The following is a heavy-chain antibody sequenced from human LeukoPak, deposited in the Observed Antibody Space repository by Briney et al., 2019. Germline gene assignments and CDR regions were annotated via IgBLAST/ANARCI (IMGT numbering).Heavy chain of an antibody. D-gene: IGHD1-26*01. Sequence: ASVKVSCKTSGGTLNSHIFSWVRQAPGQGLEWMGKITPIIDTAKYSQKFQGRVTITADKSTTTVYMELSSLKSGDTAVYYCTRVNLRGSQYNWFDPWGQGTLVTVSS. CDR3: TRVNLRGSQYNWFDP. V-gene: IGHV1-69*08. CDR2: ITPIIDTA. J-gene: IGHJ5*02. CDR1: GGTLNSHI.